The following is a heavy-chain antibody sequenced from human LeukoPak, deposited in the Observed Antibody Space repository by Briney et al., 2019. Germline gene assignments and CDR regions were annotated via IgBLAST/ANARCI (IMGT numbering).Heavy chain of an antibody. Sequence: GGSLRLSCAAAGFTFSHYGMHWVRQAPGKWLEWVAVIWSDGTNQYYGDSVKGRFTISRDDSANTVYLQMNSLRPEDTGVYYCARDAQRGFDYSNSLEYWGQGTPVTVST. CDR3: ARDAQRGFDYSNSLEY. V-gene: IGHV3-33*01. CDR1: GFTFSHYG. J-gene: IGHJ4*02. CDR2: IWSDGTNQ. D-gene: IGHD4-11*01.